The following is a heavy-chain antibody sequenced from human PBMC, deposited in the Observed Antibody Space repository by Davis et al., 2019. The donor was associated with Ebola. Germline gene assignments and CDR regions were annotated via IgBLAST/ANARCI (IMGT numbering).Heavy chain of an antibody. D-gene: IGHD4-11*01. V-gene: IGHV3-49*04. J-gene: IGHJ3*01. CDR2: IRSKTFGGTA. Sequence: GESLKISCATIDFNFGDSTISWVRQAPGKGLEWVAFIRSKTFGGTAEYAASVDGRFTVSRDDSNNIAYLQLNSLKSEDTAVYYCSSLYTDYWVFDLWGQGTVVTGSS. CDR3: SSLYTDYWVFDL. CDR1: DFNFGDST.